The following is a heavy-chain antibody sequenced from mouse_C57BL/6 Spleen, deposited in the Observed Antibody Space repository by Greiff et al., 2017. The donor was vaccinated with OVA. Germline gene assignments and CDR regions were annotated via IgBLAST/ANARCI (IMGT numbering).Heavy chain of an antibody. CDR2: ISSGSSTI. D-gene: IGHD1-1*01. CDR1: GFTFSDYG. CDR3: AKDGSSYAKDC. Sequence: EVQGVESGGGLVKPGGSLKLSCAASGFTFSDYGMHWVRQAPEKGLEWVAYISSGSSTIYYADTVKGRFTISRDNAKNTLFLQMTRLGYEDADMYYCAKDGSSYAKDCWGQGASVTVAS. V-gene: IGHV5-17*01. J-gene: IGHJ4*01.